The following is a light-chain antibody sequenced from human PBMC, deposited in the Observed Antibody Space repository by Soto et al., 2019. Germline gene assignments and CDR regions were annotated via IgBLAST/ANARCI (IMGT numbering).Light chain of an antibody. CDR2: EVN. V-gene: IGLV2-8*01. J-gene: IGLJ1*01. CDR1: SSDVGGYNY. Sequence: QSVLTQLPSASGSLGQSVAISCTGTSSDVGGYNYVSWYQQHPGKAPKLMIYEVNKRPSGVPDRFSGSKSGNTAPLTVSGLQAEDEADYYCSSYAGSSNVFGTGTKVTVL. CDR3: SSYAGSSNV.